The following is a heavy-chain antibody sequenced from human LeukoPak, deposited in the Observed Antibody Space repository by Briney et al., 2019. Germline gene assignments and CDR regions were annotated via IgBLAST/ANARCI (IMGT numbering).Heavy chain of an antibody. D-gene: IGHD4-23*01. Sequence: SETLSLTCTVSGGSISSGSYYWSWIRQPAGKGLEWIGRIYTSGSTNYNPSLKSRVIISVDTSKNQFSLKLSPVTAADTAVYYCARVGVDDSGNIIKYFFDYWGQGTLVTVSS. CDR2: IYTSGST. J-gene: IGHJ4*02. CDR1: GGSISSGSYY. V-gene: IGHV4-61*02. CDR3: ARVGVDDSGNIIKYFFDY.